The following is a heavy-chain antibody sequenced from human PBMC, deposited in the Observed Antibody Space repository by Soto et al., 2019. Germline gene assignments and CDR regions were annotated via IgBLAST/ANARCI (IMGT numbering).Heavy chain of an antibody. D-gene: IGHD2-2*01. CDR2: INHSGST. J-gene: IGHJ6*02. CDR3: ARVPFSTRAYYYGMDV. CDR1: GGSFSGYY. V-gene: IGHV4-34*01. Sequence: SETLSLTCAVYGGSFSGYYWSWIRQPPRKGLEWIGEINHSGSTNYNPSLKSRVTISVDTSKNQFSLKLSSVTAADTAVYYCARVPFSTRAYYYGMDVWGQGTTVTVSS.